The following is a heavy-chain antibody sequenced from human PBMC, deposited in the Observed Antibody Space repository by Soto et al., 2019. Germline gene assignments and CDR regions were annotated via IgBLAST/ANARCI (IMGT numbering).Heavy chain of an antibody. V-gene: IGHV3-30*18. CDR1: GFTFSSYG. CDR2: ISYDGSDK. CDR3: AKDPSADCGGDCYLDY. D-gene: IGHD2-21*02. J-gene: IGHJ4*02. Sequence: QVQLVESGGGVVQPGRSLRLSCAASGFTFSSYGMHWVRQAPGKGLEWVAVISYDGSDKYYADSVKGRFTIFRDNSKNTLYLQMNSLRAEDTAVYYCAKDPSADCGGDCYLDYWGQGTLVTVSS.